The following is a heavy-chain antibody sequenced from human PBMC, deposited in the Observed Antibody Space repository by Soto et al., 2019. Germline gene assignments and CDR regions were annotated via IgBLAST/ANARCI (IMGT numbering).Heavy chain of an antibody. CDR2: IYYSGST. Sequence: QVQLQESGPGLVKPSQTLSLTCTVSGGSISSGGYYWSWIRQHPGKGLEWIGYIYYSGSTYYNPSLKSRVTISVDTSKNQFSLKLSSVTAADTAVYYCARVDEGYYYDSSGYAWFDPWGQGTLVTVSS. V-gene: IGHV4-31*03. CDR3: ARVDEGYYYDSSGYAWFDP. D-gene: IGHD3-22*01. J-gene: IGHJ5*02. CDR1: GGSISSGGYY.